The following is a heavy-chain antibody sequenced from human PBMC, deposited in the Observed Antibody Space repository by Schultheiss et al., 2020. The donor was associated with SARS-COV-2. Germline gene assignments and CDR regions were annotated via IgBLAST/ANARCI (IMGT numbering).Heavy chain of an antibody. Sequence: SQTLSLTCTVSGGSISSSSYYWGWIRQPPGKGLEWIGSIYYSGSTYYNPSLQSRVSISVDTSKNQFSLKLSSVTAADTAVYYCARDLSRQYASWGQGTLVTVSS. CDR1: GGSISSSSYY. V-gene: IGHV4-39*07. D-gene: IGHD2-8*01. CDR3: ARDLSRQYAS. J-gene: IGHJ4*02. CDR2: IYYSGST.